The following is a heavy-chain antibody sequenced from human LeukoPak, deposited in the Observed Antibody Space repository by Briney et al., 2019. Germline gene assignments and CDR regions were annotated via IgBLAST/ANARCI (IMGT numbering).Heavy chain of an antibody. CDR1: GGSFSGYY. V-gene: IGHV4-34*01. Sequence: KSSETLSLTCAVYGGSFSGYYWSWIRQPPGKGLEWIGEINHRGSTNYNPSLKSRVPISVDTSKNQFSLKLSSVTAADTAVYYCAGKAVAGPYFDYWGQGTLVTVSS. CDR2: INHRGST. J-gene: IGHJ4*02. CDR3: AGKAVAGPYFDY. D-gene: IGHD6-19*01.